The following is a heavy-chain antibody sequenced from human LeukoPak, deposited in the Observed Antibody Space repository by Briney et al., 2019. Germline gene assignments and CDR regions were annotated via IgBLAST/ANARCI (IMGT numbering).Heavy chain of an antibody. CDR1: GDSVSSNSAA. Sequence: SQTLSLTCAISGDSVSSNSAAWNWIRQSPSRGLKWLGRTYYRSKWYNDYAVSVKSRITINPDTSKNQFSLQLNSVTPEDTAVYYCARNEIEYSSSSSPFDPWGQGTLVTVSS. D-gene: IGHD6-6*01. CDR3: ARNEIEYSSSSSPFDP. V-gene: IGHV6-1*01. J-gene: IGHJ5*02. CDR2: TYYRSKWYN.